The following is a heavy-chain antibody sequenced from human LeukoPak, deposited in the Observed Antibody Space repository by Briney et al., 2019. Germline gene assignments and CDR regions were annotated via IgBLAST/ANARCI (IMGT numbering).Heavy chain of an antibody. CDR3: AKSLNIAVAGYYFDY. J-gene: IGHJ4*02. D-gene: IGHD6-19*01. CDR1: GFTFSSYA. V-gene: IGHV3-23*01. Sequence: GGSLRLSCAASGFTFSSYAMSWVRQAPGKGLEWVSAISGSGGSTYYADSVKGRFTISRDNSKNTLYLQMNSLRAEDTAVYYCAKSLNIAVAGYYFDYWGQGTLVTVSS. CDR2: ISGSGGST.